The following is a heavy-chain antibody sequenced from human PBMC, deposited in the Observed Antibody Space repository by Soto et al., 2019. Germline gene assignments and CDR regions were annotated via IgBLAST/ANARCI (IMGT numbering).Heavy chain of an antibody. CDR3: ARRYGSAIDY. CDR2: FYYIGST. D-gene: IGHD1-26*01. V-gene: IGHV4-39*01. CDR1: GGSISSSSYY. J-gene: IGHJ4*02. Sequence: SETLSLTCTVSGGSISSSSYYWAWIRQPPGKGLEWIGSFYYIGSTYYNPSLKSRVTISVDTSKNQFSLKLISVTAADTAVYYCARRYGSAIDYWGQGTLVTVSS.